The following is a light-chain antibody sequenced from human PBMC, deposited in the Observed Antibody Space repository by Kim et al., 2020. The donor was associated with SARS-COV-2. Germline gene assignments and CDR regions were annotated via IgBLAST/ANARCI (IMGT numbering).Light chain of an antibody. V-gene: IGLV2-11*01. J-gene: IGLJ3*02. Sequence: GQSVTISCTGARSDVGGYGLVSWYQQFPGKAPKLIIYDVDNRPSAVPDRFSGSKSGNTASLTISGLQTEDEADYYCCSYAGSFSWVFGGGTQLTVL. CDR1: RSDVGGYGL. CDR2: DVD. CDR3: CSYAGSFSWV.